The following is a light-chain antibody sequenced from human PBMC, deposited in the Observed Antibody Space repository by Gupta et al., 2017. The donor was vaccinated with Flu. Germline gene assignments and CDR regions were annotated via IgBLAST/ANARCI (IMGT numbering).Light chain of an antibody. CDR3: QQYYDWPSLT. Sequence: ATLCVSTGERATLSCRASQRVSSNLAWYQQRPGQTPRLVIFGASTRAANIPARFSGSGSGTDFTLTISSLQSEDFAVYYCQQYYDWPSLTFGGGTKVEIK. V-gene: IGKV3-15*01. CDR2: GAS. J-gene: IGKJ4*01. CDR1: QRVSSN.